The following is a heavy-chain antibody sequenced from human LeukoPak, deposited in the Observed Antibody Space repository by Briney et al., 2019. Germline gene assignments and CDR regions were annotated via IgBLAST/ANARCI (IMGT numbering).Heavy chain of an antibody. CDR3: ARRQGCSSTSCPPDS. J-gene: IGHJ4*02. V-gene: IGHV5-51*01. CDR2: IYPGDSDT. D-gene: IGHD2-2*01. Sequence: GESLKISFWGSGYRFTTYWIGWGRQMPGKGLEWMGIIYPGDSDTRYSPSFQGQVTISADKSINTAYLQWSSLKASDTAMYYCARRQGCSSTSCPPDSWGQGTLVTVSS. CDR1: GYRFTTYW.